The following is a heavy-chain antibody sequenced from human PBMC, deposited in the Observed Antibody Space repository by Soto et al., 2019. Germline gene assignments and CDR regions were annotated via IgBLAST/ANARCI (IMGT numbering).Heavy chain of an antibody. V-gene: IGHV4-59*01. Sequence: SETLSLTCIVSGVSMKSYYWTWIRQPPGKGLEWIGYIFYSGSTNYNPSLKSRVTISVDTSKNQFSLKLSSVMAADTAVYYCARAYYYENDGYYYFDYWGLGTLVTVSS. D-gene: IGHD3-22*01. CDR2: IFYSGST. J-gene: IGHJ4*02. CDR3: ARAYYYENDGYYYFDY. CDR1: GVSMKSYY.